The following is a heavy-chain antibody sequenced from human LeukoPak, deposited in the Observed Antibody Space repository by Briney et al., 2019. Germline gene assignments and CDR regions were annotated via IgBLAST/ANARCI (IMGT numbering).Heavy chain of an antibody. Sequence: SQTLSLTCAISGDSVSSNSAAWNWIRQSPSRGLEWLGRTYYRSKWYNDYAVSVKSRITINPDTSKNQFSLQLNSVTPEDTAVYYCARDSEPPDGSGSSWYFDYWGQGTLVTVSS. CDR2: TYYRSKWYN. CDR1: GDSVSSNSAA. D-gene: IGHD3-10*01. CDR3: ARDSEPPDGSGSSWYFDY. V-gene: IGHV6-1*01. J-gene: IGHJ4*02.